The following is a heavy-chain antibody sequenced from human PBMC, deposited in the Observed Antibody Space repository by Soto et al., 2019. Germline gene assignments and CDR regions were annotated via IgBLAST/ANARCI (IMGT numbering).Heavy chain of an antibody. V-gene: IGHV4-61*01. J-gene: IGHJ5*02. CDR1: GGSISSSIYY. CDR3: ARDAPHYYDSSGYYSNWFDP. D-gene: IGHD3-22*01. Sequence: SETLSLTFTVSGGSISSSIYYLSWIRPPPGKGLEWIGYIYYSGSTNYNPSLKSRVTISVDTSKNQFSLKLSSVTAADTAVYYCARDAPHYYDSSGYYSNWFDPWGQGTLVTVSS. CDR2: IYYSGST.